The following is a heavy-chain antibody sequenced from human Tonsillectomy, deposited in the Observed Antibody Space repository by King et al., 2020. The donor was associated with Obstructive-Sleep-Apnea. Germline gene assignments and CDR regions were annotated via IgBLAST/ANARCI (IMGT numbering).Heavy chain of an antibody. V-gene: IGHV5-10-1*03. D-gene: IGHD6-19*01. CDR1: GYSFTNYW. J-gene: IGHJ4*02. CDR2: IDPIASYT. Sequence: VQLVESGAEVKKPGESLRISCKGSGYSFTNYWINWVRQMPGKGLEWMGRIDPIASYTNFSPSFQGHVTISADRSISTVYLQWSGLKASDTAMYYCARQDTYSSGQYYFYYWGQGTLVTVSS. CDR3: ARQDTYSSGQYYFYY.